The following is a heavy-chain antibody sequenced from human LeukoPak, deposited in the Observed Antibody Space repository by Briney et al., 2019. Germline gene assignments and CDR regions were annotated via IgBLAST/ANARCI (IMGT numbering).Heavy chain of an antibody. D-gene: IGHD3-22*01. Sequence: GASVKVSCKASGYTFTGYYMHWVRQAPGQGLEWMGWINPNSGGTNYAQKLQGRVTMTRDTSISTAYMELSRLRSDDTAVYYCARDGAVGSGYYYFDYWGQGTLVTVSS. V-gene: IGHV1-2*02. CDR2: INPNSGGT. J-gene: IGHJ4*02. CDR3: ARDGAVGSGYYYFDY. CDR1: GYTFTGYY.